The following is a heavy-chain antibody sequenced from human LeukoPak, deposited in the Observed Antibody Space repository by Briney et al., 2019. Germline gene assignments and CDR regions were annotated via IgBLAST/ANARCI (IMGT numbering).Heavy chain of an antibody. CDR2: IIPILGIA. D-gene: IGHD3-22*01. CDR3: ASFSGSGYPGFDY. J-gene: IGHJ4*02. V-gene: IGHV1-69*04. Sequence: ASVKVSCKASGGTFSSYAISWVRQAPGQGLEWMGRIIPILGIANYAQKFQGRVTITADKSTSTAYMELSSLRSEDTAVYYCASFSGSGYPGFDYWGQGTLVTVSS. CDR1: GGTFSSYA.